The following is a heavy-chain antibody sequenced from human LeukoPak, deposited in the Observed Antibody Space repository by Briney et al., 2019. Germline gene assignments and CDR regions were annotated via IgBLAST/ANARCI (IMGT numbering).Heavy chain of an antibody. CDR2: INPSGGST. Sequence: ASVKVSSKASGYTLTSDYMHWVRQAPRQGLEWMGIINPSGGSTSYAQKFQGRFKMTREMSTSTVYMELSSLRSEDTAVYYCARSPTGTTYYYYYYYMDVWGKGTTVTVSS. CDR3: ARSPTGTTYYYYYYYMDV. V-gene: IGHV1-46*01. D-gene: IGHD1-1*01. CDR1: GYTLTSDY. J-gene: IGHJ6*03.